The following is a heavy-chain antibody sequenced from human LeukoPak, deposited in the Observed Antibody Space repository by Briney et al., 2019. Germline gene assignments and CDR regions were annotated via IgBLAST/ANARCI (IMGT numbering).Heavy chain of an antibody. CDR2: INPNSGGT. CDR3: ARHGPDRVTIHAFDI. Sequence: ASVKVSCKASGYTFTGYYMHWVRQAPGQGLEWMGWINPNSGGTNYAQKFQGRVTMTRGTSISTAYMELSRLRSDDTAVYYCARHGPDRVTIHAFDIWGQGTMVTVSS. D-gene: IGHD3-10*01. CDR1: GYTFTGYY. V-gene: IGHV1-2*02. J-gene: IGHJ3*02.